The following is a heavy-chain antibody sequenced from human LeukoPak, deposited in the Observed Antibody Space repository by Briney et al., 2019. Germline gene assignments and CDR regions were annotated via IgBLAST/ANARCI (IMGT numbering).Heavy chain of an antibody. D-gene: IGHD6-19*01. J-gene: IGHJ4*02. CDR3: AKTTTGYSSGRFPGWPVDY. Sequence: GGSLRPSCAASGFTFSSYAMYWVRQAPGKGLEWVSGIFGSGGSTHYADSVTGRFTISRDNSKNTVYLQMNSLRAEDTAVYYCAKTTTGYSSGRFPGWPVDYWGQGTLVTVSS. CDR2: IFGSGGST. CDR1: GFTFSSYA. V-gene: IGHV3-23*01.